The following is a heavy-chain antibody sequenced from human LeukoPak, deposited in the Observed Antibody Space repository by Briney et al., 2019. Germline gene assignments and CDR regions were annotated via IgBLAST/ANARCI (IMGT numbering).Heavy chain of an antibody. CDR2: INHSGST. CDR3: VRGDVAVGLD. D-gene: IGHD6-19*01. CDR1: GFTFSSYS. V-gene: IGHV4-34*01. J-gene: IGHJ3*01. Sequence: PGGSLRLSCAASGFTFSSYSMNWIRQPPGKGLEWIGEINHSGSTKYNPSLKSRVTISVDTSKNQFSLKLSSVTAADSAVYYCVRGDVAVGLDWGQGTMVTVSS.